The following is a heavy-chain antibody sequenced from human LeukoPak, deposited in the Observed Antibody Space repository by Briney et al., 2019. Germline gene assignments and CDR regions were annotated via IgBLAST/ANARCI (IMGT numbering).Heavy chain of an antibody. CDR2: INAYNGNT. Sequence: ASVKVSCKASGYTFTSYGISWVRQAPGQGLEWMGWINAYNGNTNYAQKLQGRVTMTTDTSTSTAYMELRSLRSDDTAVYYCARDQVILWFGEPFDYWGQGTLVTVSS. D-gene: IGHD3-10*01. CDR3: ARDQVILWFGEPFDY. CDR1: GYTFTSYG. V-gene: IGHV1-18*01. J-gene: IGHJ4*02.